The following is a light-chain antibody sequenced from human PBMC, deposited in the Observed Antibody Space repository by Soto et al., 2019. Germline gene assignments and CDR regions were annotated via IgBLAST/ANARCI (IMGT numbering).Light chain of an antibody. CDR1: QSVSSSY. J-gene: IGKJ1*01. CDR3: KQYGSSPLSVT. Sequence: IVLTQSPGTLSLSPGERATLSCRASQSVSSSYLAWYQQKPGQAPRLLIYGASSRATGIPDRFSGSGSGTDFTLTISRLEPEDFAVYYCKQYGSSPLSVTFGQGTKVEIK. CDR2: GAS. V-gene: IGKV3-20*01.